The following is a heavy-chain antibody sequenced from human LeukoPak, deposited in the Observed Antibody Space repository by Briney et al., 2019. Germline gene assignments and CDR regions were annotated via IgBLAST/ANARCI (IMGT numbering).Heavy chain of an antibody. CDR1: GYTFNNYG. D-gene: IGHD4-17*01. V-gene: IGHV1-18*01. Sequence: GASVKVSCKASGYTFNNYGISWVRQAPGQGLEWMGWISAYNGNTNYAQKLQGRVTMTTDTSTSTAYMELRSLRSDDTAVYYCARDLLYGDYDAFDIWGQGTMVTVSS. J-gene: IGHJ3*02. CDR2: ISAYNGNT. CDR3: ARDLLYGDYDAFDI.